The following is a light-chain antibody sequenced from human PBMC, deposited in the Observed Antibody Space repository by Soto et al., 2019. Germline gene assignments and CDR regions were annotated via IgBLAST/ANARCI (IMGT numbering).Light chain of an antibody. Sequence: DIQMTQSPSTLSASVGDRVTITCRASQSISSWLAWFQQKPGKAPKLLMHDASSLESGVPSGFSGSGSGTEFTLTISSLQPDDFATYYCQQYGTYLWTFGQGTKV. CDR1: QSISSW. CDR2: DAS. J-gene: IGKJ1*01. CDR3: QQYGTYLWT. V-gene: IGKV1-5*01.